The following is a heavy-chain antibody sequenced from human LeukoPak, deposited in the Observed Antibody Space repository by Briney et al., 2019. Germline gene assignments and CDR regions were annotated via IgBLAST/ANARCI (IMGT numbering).Heavy chain of an antibody. CDR3: ARGYITMVRGVIKGYYYYMDV. J-gene: IGHJ6*03. Sequence: SETLSLTCAVYGGSFSGYYWSWIRQPPGKGLEWIGEIIHSGSTNCNPSLKSRVTMSVDTSKNQFSLNLNSVTAADTAVYYCARGYITMVRGVIKGYYYYMDVWGKGTTVTVSS. CDR1: GGSFSGYY. D-gene: IGHD3-10*01. CDR2: IIHSGST. V-gene: IGHV4-34*01.